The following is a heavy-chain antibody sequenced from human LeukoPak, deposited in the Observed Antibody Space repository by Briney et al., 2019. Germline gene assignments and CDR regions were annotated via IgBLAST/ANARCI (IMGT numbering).Heavy chain of an antibody. J-gene: IGHJ4*02. V-gene: IGHV3-30-3*01. CDR1: GFTFSSYA. CDR3: ARDDGSGSLMPDY. CDR2: ISYDGSNK. Sequence: GGSLRLSCAASGFTFSSYAMHWVRQAPGKGLEWVAVISYDGSNKYYADSVKGRFTISRDNSKNTLYLQMNSLRAEDTAVYYCARDDGSGSLMPDYWGQGTLVTVSS. D-gene: IGHD3-10*01.